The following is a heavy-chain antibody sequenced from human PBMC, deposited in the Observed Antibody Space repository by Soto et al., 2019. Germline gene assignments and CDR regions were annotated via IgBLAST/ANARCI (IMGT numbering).Heavy chain of an antibody. CDR3: ARGARNYYGSGTPIGY. CDR1: GGSFSGYY. V-gene: IGHV4-34*01. D-gene: IGHD3-10*01. Sequence: SETLSLTCAVYGGSFSGYYWSWIRQPPGKGLEWIGEINHSGSTNYNPSLKSRVTISVDTSKNQFSLKLSSVTAADTAVYYCARGARNYYGSGTPIGYWGQGTLVTVSS. CDR2: INHSGST. J-gene: IGHJ4*02.